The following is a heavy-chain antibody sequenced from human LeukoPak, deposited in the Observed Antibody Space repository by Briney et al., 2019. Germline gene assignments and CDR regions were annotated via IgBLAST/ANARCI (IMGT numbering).Heavy chain of an antibody. D-gene: IGHD6-13*01. CDR2: IHHSGST. CDR1: GYSISSGYY. V-gene: IGHV4-38-2*02. CDR3: ARVAAGIGFFQH. J-gene: IGHJ1*01. Sequence: SETLSLTRIVSGYSISSGYYWGWIRQPPGKGLEWIGNIHHSGSTYYNPSLKSRVTISVDTSKNQLSLKLSSVTAADTAVYYCARVAAGIGFFQHWGQGTLVTVSS.